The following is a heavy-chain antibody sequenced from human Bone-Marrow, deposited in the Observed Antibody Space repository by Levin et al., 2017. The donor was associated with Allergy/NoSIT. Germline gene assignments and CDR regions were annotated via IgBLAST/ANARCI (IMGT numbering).Heavy chain of an antibody. J-gene: IGHJ5*02. CDR3: ARLADNWNVNWFDP. CDR2: IYYNSYT. D-gene: IGHD1-20*01. Sequence: ESLKISCTVSGASINSTNYYWGWIRQPPGKGLEWIGTIYYNSYTYYNPSLKSRVTIPKDTSKNQFSLKLSSVTAAETAVYYCARLADNWNVNWFDPWGQGTLVTVSS. CDR1: GASINSTNYY. V-gene: IGHV4-39*07.